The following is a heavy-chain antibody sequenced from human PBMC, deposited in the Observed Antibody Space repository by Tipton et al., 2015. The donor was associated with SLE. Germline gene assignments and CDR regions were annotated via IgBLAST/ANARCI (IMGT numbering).Heavy chain of an antibody. D-gene: IGHD3-16*01. V-gene: IGHV4-34*01. J-gene: IGHJ4*02. CDR3: ARGLVGGGGFDY. CDR1: GGSFSGYY. CDR2: INHSGST. Sequence: KPSETLSLTCAVYGGSFSGYYWSWIRQPPGKGLEWIGEINHSGSTNYNPSLKSRVTISVDTSRNQFSLKLTSVTAADTAAYYCARGLVGGGGFDYWGQGTLLTVSS.